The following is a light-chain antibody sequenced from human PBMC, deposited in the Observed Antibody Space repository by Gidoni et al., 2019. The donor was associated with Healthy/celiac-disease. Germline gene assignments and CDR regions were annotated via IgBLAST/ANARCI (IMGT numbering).Light chain of an antibody. CDR1: SSNIGSNT. J-gene: IGLJ2*01. CDR3: AAWDDSLNGHVV. V-gene: IGLV1-44*01. Sequence: QSVLTQPPSPSGTPGQRVTISCSGSSSNIGSNTVNWYQQLPGTAPKLLIYSHNQRPSGVPDRFSGSKSGTSASLAISGLQSEDEADYYCAAWDDSLNGHVVFGGGTKLTVL. CDR2: SHN.